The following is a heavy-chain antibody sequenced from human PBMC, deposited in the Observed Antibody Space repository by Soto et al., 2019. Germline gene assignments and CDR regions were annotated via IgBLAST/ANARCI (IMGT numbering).Heavy chain of an antibody. V-gene: IGHV1-18*04. Sequence: QVQLVQSGSEVKKVGASVKVSCKASGYRFTTSCISWVRQAPGQGLEWMGWLSAYNGDTNYAENFQARVTLTTDTSTSTGYMEMRSLRPDDSAVYYCAESDYRGSGGSNAKGWYGMDVWGQGTTVTVSS. CDR1: GYRFTTSC. CDR2: LSAYNGDT. D-gene: IGHD3-10*01. CDR3: AESDYRGSGGSNAKGWYGMDV. J-gene: IGHJ6*02.